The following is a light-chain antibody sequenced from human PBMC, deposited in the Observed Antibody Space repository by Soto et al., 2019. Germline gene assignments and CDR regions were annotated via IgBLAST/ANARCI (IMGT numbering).Light chain of an antibody. CDR3: QPDYSYSEA. Sequence: DIQMTQPPSTLSGSVGDRVTITCRASQTISSWLAWYQQKPGKAPKLLIYKAATLKSGVPSRFSGSGSGTEFTLTVGSLQPDDFAPYYCQPDYSYSEAFGQGTKVELK. V-gene: IGKV1-5*03. CDR1: QTISSW. J-gene: IGKJ1*01. CDR2: KAA.